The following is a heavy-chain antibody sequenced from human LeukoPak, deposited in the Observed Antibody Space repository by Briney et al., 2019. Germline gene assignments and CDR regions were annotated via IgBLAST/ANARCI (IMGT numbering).Heavy chain of an antibody. CDR3: DPVRVGRPFSRATFDY. J-gene: IGHJ4*02. D-gene: IGHD5-24*01. Sequence: PGGSLRLSCAASGFTFSSYAMSWVRQAPGKGLEGVSAFSGSGGSTYYADSVKGRFTISRDNSKNTLYLQMNSLRAEDTAVYYCDPVRVGRPFSRATFDYWGQGTLVTVSS. CDR2: FSGSGGST. CDR1: GFTFSSYA. V-gene: IGHV3-23*01.